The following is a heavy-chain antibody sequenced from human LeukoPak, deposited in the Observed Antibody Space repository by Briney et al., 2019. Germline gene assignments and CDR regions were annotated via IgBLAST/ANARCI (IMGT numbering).Heavy chain of an antibody. CDR1: GFTFSSYW. V-gene: IGHV3-30*02. CDR3: AKGSPRTMES. Sequence: GGSLRLSCAASGFTFSSYWMNWLRQAPGKGLEWVAFIPFDGNNKSYTDSLKGRFTISRDNSKNTLYLQMNSLRADDTAIYYCAKGSPRTMESWGQGTLVTVSS. CDR2: IPFDGNNK. J-gene: IGHJ4*02. D-gene: IGHD4/OR15-4a*01.